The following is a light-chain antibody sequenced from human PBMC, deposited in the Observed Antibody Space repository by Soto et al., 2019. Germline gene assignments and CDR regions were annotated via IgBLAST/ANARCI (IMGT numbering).Light chain of an antibody. Sequence: DIQMTQSPFSLSASVGERVTITCRASQSINRDLTWYQQKPGKAPNLLIYAAFTLESGVPSRFSGSGSGTEFTLTISSLQPDDFATYYCQQYNSYSPWTFGQGTKVDIK. V-gene: IGKV1-5*01. CDR3: QQYNSYSPWT. CDR2: AAF. CDR1: QSINRD. J-gene: IGKJ1*01.